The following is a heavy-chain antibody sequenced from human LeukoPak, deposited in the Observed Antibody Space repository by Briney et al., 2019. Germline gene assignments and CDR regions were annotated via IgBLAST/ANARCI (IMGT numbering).Heavy chain of an antibody. D-gene: IGHD2-2*01. CDR3: ARSGYCSSTSCRFDY. CDR1: GGSISSYY. V-gene: IGHV4-59*12. J-gene: IGHJ4*02. Sequence: SETLSLTCTVSGGSISSYYWSWIRQPPGKGLEWIGYIYYSGSTNYNPSLKSRVTISVDTSKNQFSLKLSSVTAADTAVYYCARSGYCSSTSCRFDYWGQGTLVTVSS. CDR2: IYYSGST.